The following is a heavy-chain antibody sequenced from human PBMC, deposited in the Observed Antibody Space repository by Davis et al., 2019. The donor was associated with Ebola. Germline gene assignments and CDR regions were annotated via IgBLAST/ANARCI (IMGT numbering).Heavy chain of an antibody. Sequence: HTGGSLRLSCAASGFTFSSYAMHWVRQAPGKGLVWVSRINSDGSSTSYADSVKGRFTISRDNAKNTLYLQMNSLRAEDTAVYYCARYITGTTVDYWGQGTLVTVSS. V-gene: IGHV3-74*01. CDR2: INSDGSST. J-gene: IGHJ4*02. CDR1: GFTFSSYA. D-gene: IGHD1-7*01. CDR3: ARYITGTTVDY.